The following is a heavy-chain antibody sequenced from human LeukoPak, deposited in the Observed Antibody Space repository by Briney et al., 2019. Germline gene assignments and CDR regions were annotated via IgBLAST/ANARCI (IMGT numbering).Heavy chain of an antibody. CDR1: GFTFSSYW. CDR2: INGDGSST. Sequence: PGGSLRLSFAASGFTFSSYWMYWVRQAPGKGLVWVSRINGDGSSTSYADSVKGRFTISRDNAKNTLFLQMNSLRAEDTAVYYCARRYCGSPSCVNWFGPWGQGALVTVSS. D-gene: IGHD2-2*01. CDR3: ARRYCGSPSCVNWFGP. V-gene: IGHV3-74*01. J-gene: IGHJ5*02.